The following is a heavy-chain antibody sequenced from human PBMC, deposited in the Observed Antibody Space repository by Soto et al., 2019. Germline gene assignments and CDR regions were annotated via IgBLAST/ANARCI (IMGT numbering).Heavy chain of an antibody. CDR1: GHSFTKYW. CDR3: ARAPIAAAGPDENDAFDI. CDR2: IYPGDSDT. J-gene: IGHJ3*02. Sequence: GESLKISCKGSGHSFTKYWIGWVRQMPGKGLEWMAIIYPGDSDTRYSPSFQGRFTISRDNAKNSLYLQMNSLRAEDTAVYYCARAPIAAAGPDENDAFDIWGQGTMVTVSS. D-gene: IGHD6-13*01. V-gene: IGHV5-51*01.